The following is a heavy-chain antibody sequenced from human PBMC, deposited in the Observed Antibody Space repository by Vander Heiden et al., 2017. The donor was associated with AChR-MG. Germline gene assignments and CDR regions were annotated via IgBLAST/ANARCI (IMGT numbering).Heavy chain of an antibody. D-gene: IGHD2-8*01. J-gene: IGHJ5*02. CDR3: AKWSDGVALDP. CDR2: IYSGGST. CDR1: GFTVSSNY. Sequence: EVQLLESGGGLVQPGGSLGLSCAASGFTVSSNYMSWVRQAPGKGLEWVSVIYSGGSTYYADFVKGRFTISRDKSKNTLYLQMNSLRAEDTAVYYCAKWSDGVALDPWGQGTLVTVSS. V-gene: IGHV3-66*01.